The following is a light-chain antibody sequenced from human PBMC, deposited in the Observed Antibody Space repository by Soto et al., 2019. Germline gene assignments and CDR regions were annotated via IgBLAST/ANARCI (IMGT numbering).Light chain of an antibody. Sequence: IVLTQSPGTLSLSPWERATLSCRASQSVSSNLAWYQQKPGQAPRLLIYGASSRATGIPDRFSGSGSGTDFTLTISRLEPEDFAVYYCQQYGSSPRTFGQGTKVDIK. V-gene: IGKV3-20*01. CDR3: QQYGSSPRT. CDR1: QSVSSN. J-gene: IGKJ1*01. CDR2: GAS.